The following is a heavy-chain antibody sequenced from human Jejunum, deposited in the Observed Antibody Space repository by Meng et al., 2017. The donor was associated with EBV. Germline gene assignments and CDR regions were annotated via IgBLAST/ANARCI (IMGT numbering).Heavy chain of an antibody. Sequence: GQLVQSGTGVKKPGASVRVSCKASGYRFTTYFIHWVRQAPGQGLEWMGRINCNNGDTDYAQKFQDRVTMTRDTSITTAYMDLTGLTSNDTAFYYCARIRYGTGTDWFDPWGQGTLVTVSS. CDR3: ARIRYGTGTDWFDP. J-gene: IGHJ5*02. V-gene: IGHV1-2*06. CDR1: GYRFTTYF. CDR2: INCNNGDT. D-gene: IGHD3-10*01.